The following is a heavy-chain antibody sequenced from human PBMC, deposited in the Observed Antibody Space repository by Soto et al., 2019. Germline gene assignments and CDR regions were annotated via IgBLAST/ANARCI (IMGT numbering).Heavy chain of an antibody. CDR3: AKDIRGRTAAAVYNWFDP. CDR2: IYNSGST. D-gene: IGHD6-13*01. CDR1: GGSINSDY. Sequence: QVQLQESGPELVEPSETLFLSCTVSGGSINSDYWSWIRQPPGKALECIGYIYNSGSTNYSPSLNSRVTISVDASKHQFSLKLNSVTAADTAVYYCAKDIRGRTAAAVYNWFDPWGQGILVTVSS. J-gene: IGHJ5*02. V-gene: IGHV4-59*01.